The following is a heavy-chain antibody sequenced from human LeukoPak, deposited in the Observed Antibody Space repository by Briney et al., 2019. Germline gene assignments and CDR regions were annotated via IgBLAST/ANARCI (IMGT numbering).Heavy chain of an antibody. CDR3: ARDGLSGVAGTKFDY. J-gene: IGHJ4*02. Sequence: GGSLRLSCAASGFTLSNYAMDWVRQDPGKGLEWVAVIWSDGSNDYYADSVKGRFTISRDNSMNTLFLQMNSLRVEDTAVYYCARDGLSGVAGTKFDYWGQGTLVTVSS. CDR1: GFTLSNYA. CDR2: IWSDGSND. V-gene: IGHV3-33*01. D-gene: IGHD6-19*01.